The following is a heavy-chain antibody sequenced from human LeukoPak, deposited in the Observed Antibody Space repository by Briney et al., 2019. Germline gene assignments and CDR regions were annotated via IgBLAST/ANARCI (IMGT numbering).Heavy chain of an antibody. V-gene: IGHV3-7*01. CDR3: AKYCSGGTCYYNMDV. D-gene: IGHD2-15*01. CDR1: GFTFSNYW. Sequence: PGGSLRLSCAAFGFTFSNYWMSWVRQAPGKGLEWVAKINRDGNEKYYVDSVKGRLSISRANAKNLLYLQMNSLRAEDTAVYYCAKYCSGGTCYYNMDVWGKRTTVTVSS. CDR2: INRDGNEK. J-gene: IGHJ6*03.